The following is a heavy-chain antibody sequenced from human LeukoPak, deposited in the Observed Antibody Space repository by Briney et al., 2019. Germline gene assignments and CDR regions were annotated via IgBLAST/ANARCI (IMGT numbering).Heavy chain of an antibody. V-gene: IGHV1-2*02. CDR3: ARVLWFGELLDFDY. Sequence: ASVKVSCKASGSTFTGYYMHWVRQAPGQGLEWMGWINPNSGGTNYAQKFQGRVTMTRDTSISTAYMEPSRLRSDDTAVYYCARVLWFGELLDFDYWGQGTLVTVSS. D-gene: IGHD3-10*01. CDR1: GSTFTGYY. CDR2: INPNSGGT. J-gene: IGHJ4*02.